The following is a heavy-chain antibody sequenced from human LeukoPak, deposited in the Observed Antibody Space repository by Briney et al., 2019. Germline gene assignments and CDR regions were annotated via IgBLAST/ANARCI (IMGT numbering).Heavy chain of an antibody. V-gene: IGHV1-2*02. CDR3: AEGSGSYYWAFDI. CDR1: GYTFTSYY. D-gene: IGHD1-26*01. CDR2: INPNSGGT. J-gene: IGHJ3*02. Sequence: ASVKVSCKASGYTFTSYYMHWVRQAPGQGLEWMGWINPNSGGTNYAQKFQGRVTMTRDTSISTAYMELSRLRSDDTAVYYCAEGSGSYYWAFDIWGQGTMVTVSS.